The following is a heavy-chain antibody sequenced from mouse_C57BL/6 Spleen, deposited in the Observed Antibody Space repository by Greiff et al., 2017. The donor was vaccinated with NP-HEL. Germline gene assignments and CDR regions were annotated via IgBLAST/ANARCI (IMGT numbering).Heavy chain of an antibody. CDR2: IYPGDGDT. D-gene: IGHD2-5*01. V-gene: IGHV1-80*01. J-gene: IGHJ2*01. Sequence: QVQLQQSGAELVKPGASVKISCKASGYAFSSYWMNWVKQRPGKGLEWIGQIYPGDGDTNYNGKFKGKATLTADKSSSTAYMQLSSLTSEDSAVYFRAPGDYSNPFDDWGQGTTLTVSS. CDR1: GYAFSSYW. CDR3: APGDYSNPFDD.